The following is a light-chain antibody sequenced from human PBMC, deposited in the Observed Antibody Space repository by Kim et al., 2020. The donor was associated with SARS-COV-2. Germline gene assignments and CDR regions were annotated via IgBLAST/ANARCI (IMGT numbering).Light chain of an antibody. Sequence: LSASVGDRVTSTCRASQNINSWLAWYQQKPGKAPKLLIYKASSLESGVPSRCSGSGSGTEFTLTISLQPDDFATYYCQQYNAHRTFGQGTKVDIK. CDR1: QNINSW. CDR3: QQYNAHRT. V-gene: IGKV1-5*03. CDR2: KAS. J-gene: IGKJ1*01.